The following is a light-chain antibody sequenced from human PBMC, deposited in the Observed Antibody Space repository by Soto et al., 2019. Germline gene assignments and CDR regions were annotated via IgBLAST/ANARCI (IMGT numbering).Light chain of an antibody. CDR1: QSISSW. J-gene: IGKJ1*01. CDR2: DAS. CDR3: QQYNSYLWT. Sequence: DIQMTQSPSTLSASVGDRVTITCRASQSISSWLAWYQQKPGKAPKLLIYDASSLESGVPSRFSGSGSGTEFTLTISSLQPDDGATYYCQQYNSYLWTCGQGTKVEIK. V-gene: IGKV1-5*01.